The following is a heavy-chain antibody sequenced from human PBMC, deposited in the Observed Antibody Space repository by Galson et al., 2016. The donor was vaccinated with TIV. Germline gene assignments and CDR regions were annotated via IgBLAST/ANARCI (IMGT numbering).Heavy chain of an antibody. CDR2: MNPHSGST. D-gene: IGHD4-17*01. V-gene: IGHV1-8*01. CDR1: GYSFLSFD. CDR3: ARTSYGSAYYGLDV. Sequence: SVKVSCKASGYSFLSFDINWVRQAAGQGLEWMGWMNPHSGSTVSAQKFQGRVTMTRNLSISTAYMELSSLTSEDTAIYYCARTSYGSAYYGLDVWGQGTTVTVSS. J-gene: IGHJ6*02.